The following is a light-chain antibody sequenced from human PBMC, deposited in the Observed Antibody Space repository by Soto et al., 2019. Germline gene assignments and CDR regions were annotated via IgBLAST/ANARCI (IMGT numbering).Light chain of an antibody. CDR2: DGS. V-gene: IGKV3-11*01. J-gene: IGKJ5*01. CDR3: QQRTRWPMT. Sequence: EIVLTQAPATLSVSRGERVTLSCRASQNLHSFLNWYQQRPGQAPRPLIYDGSKRAAGVPDRISGDGSGTDYTLTISSLEPEDFAVYYCQQRTRWPMTFGQGTRLEIK. CDR1: QNLHSF.